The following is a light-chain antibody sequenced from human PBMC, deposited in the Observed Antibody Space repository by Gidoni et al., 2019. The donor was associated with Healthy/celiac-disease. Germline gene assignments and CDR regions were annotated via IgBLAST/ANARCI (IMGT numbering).Light chain of an antibody. J-gene: IGKJ2*03. CDR2: AAS. CDR1: QGISSY. CDR3: QQLNSYLSS. Sequence: DIQLTQSPSFLSASVGDRVTITCRASQGISSYLAWYQQKPGKAPKLLIYAASTLQRGVPSRFSGSGSGTEFTLTISSLQPEDFATYYCQQLNSYLSSFGQGTKLEIK. V-gene: IGKV1-9*01.